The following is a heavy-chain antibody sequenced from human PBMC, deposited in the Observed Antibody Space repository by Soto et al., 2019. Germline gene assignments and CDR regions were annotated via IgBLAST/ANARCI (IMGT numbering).Heavy chain of an antibody. D-gene: IGHD2-2*01. V-gene: IGHV4-30-2*01. CDR3: ARVPDR. CDR1: GGSISSGGYS. J-gene: IGHJ5*02. CDR2: IYHSGST. Sequence: PSETLSLTCAVSGGSISSGGYSWSWIRQPPGKGLEWIGYIYHSGSTYYNPSLKSRVTISVDRSKNQFSLKLSSVTAAVTAVYYCARVPDRWGQGTLVPVSS.